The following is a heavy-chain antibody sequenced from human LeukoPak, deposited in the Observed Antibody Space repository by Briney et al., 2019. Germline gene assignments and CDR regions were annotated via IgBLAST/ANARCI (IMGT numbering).Heavy chain of an antibody. CDR1: GGSISSSSYY. CDR2: IYYRGST. CDR3: AKSFTSPDAFDI. Sequence: SETLSLTCTVSGGSISSSSYYWGWIRQPPGKGLEWIGSIYYRGSTYYNPSLKSRVTISVDTSKNQFSLKLSSVTAADTAVYYCAKSFTSPDAFDIWGQGTMVTVSS. V-gene: IGHV4-39*07. J-gene: IGHJ3*02. D-gene: IGHD1-1*01.